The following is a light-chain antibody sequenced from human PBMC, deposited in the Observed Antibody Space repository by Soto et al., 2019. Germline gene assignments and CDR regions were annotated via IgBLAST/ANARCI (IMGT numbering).Light chain of an antibody. CDR1: SSNVGGNP. CDR3: ASWDDSLNGPA. CDR2: TNT. J-gene: IGLJ1*01. Sequence: QSVLTQPPAASGTPGQRVTISCSGSSSNVGGNPVNWYQHVPTTAPKLLIYTNTQRPSGVPDRFSGSKSGTSASLAISGLQSEDEADYYCASWDDSLNGPALGTGPKV. V-gene: IGLV1-44*01.